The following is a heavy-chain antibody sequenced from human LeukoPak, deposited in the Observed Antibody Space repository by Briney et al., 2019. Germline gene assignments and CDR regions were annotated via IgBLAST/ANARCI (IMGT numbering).Heavy chain of an antibody. CDR2: IIPIFGTA. V-gene: IGHV1-69*05. CDR1: GGTFSSYA. D-gene: IGHD1-1*01. CDR3: AIQNARGDY. J-gene: IGHJ4*02. Sequence: ASVKVSCKASGGTFSSYAISWVRQAPGQGLEWVGRIIPIFGTANYAQKFQGRVTIATDESTSTAYMELSSLRSEDTAVYYCAIQNARGDYWGQGTLVTVSS.